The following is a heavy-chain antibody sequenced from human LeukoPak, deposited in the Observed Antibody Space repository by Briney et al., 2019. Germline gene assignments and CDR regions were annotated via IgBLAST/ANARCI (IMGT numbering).Heavy chain of an antibody. Sequence: SETLSLTCTVSGGSISTSSFYWGWIRQPPGKGLEWIGSIHYSGGTYYNPSLKSGVTISVDTSKNQFSLKVSSVTAADTAVYYCARYSGYATYWGQGTLVTVSS. CDR1: GGSISTSSFY. D-gene: IGHD5-12*01. V-gene: IGHV4-39*01. J-gene: IGHJ4*02. CDR2: IHYSGGT. CDR3: ARYSGYATY.